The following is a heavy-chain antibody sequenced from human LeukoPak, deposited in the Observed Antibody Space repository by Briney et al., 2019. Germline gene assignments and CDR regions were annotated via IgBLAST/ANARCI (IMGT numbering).Heavy chain of an antibody. V-gene: IGHV3-7*03. CDR1: GFTFSSYW. Sequence: GGSLRLSCAASGFTFSSYWMSWVRQAPGKGLEWVANIKKDGSEKYYVDSVKGRFTISRDNAKTSLYLQMNSLRAEDTALYYCARVSDISVAAYFDYWGQGTLVTVSS. CDR2: IKKDGSEK. J-gene: IGHJ4*02. CDR3: ARVSDISVAAYFDY. D-gene: IGHD6-19*01.